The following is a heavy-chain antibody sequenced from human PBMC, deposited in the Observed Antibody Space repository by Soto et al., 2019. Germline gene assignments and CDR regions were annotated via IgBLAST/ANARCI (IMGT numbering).Heavy chain of an antibody. CDR2: IIPIFGTA. CDR3: ARPYSSSSGYYYYGMDV. V-gene: IGHV1-69*06. CDR1: GGTFSSYA. Sequence: QVKLVQSGAEVKKPGSSVKVSCKASGGTFSSYAISWVRQAPGQGLEWMGGIIPIFGTANYAQKFQGRVTITADKSTSTAYMELSSLRSEDTAVYYCARPYSSSSGYYYYGMDVWGQGTTVTVSS. D-gene: IGHD6-6*01. J-gene: IGHJ6*02.